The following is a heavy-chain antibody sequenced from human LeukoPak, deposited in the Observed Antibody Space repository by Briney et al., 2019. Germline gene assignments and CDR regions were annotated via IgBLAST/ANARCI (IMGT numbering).Heavy chain of an antibody. D-gene: IGHD2/OR15-2a*01. Sequence: GESLRLSCAASGFTFSSYAMNWVRQAPGKGLEWVSSISIGGGSTYYADSVKGRFTISRDNSKNTLYLQMNSLTDEDTAVYYCAKDVSVDFSTNSRFDHWGQGTLVTVSS. J-gene: IGHJ4*02. CDR3: AKDVSVDFSTNSRFDH. CDR2: ISIGGGST. CDR1: GFTFSSYA. V-gene: IGHV3-23*01.